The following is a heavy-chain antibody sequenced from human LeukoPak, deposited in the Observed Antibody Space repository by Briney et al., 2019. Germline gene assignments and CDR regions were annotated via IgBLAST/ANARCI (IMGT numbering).Heavy chain of an antibody. J-gene: IGHJ6*03. CDR3: ARAGRAVVTQPTLGYYYYMDV. CDR2: ISPYNGNT. D-gene: IGHD4-23*01. Sequence: ASVKVSCKASGYTFTSYGISWVRQAPGQGLEWMGWISPYNGNTNYAQNLQGRVTMTTDTSTSTVYMELSSLRSEDTAVYYCARAGRAVVTQPTLGYYYYMDVWGKGTTVTISS. CDR1: GYTFTSYG. V-gene: IGHV1-18*01.